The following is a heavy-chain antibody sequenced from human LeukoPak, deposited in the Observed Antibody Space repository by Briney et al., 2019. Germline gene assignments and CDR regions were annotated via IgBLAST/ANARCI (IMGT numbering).Heavy chain of an antibody. D-gene: IGHD6-13*01. J-gene: IGHJ6*02. V-gene: IGHV3-23*01. CDR1: GFTFGGYA. CDR3: GRTLARYSNSWIYYFYGLDV. Sequence: GGSLRLSCTASGFTFGGYAMTWVRQAPGKGLEWVSSISGGSGDSYYADSVKGRFTISRDNSRSTLYLQMNSLRADDTAVYYCGRTLARYSNSWIYYFYGLDVWGQGTRVTVS. CDR2: ISGGSGDS.